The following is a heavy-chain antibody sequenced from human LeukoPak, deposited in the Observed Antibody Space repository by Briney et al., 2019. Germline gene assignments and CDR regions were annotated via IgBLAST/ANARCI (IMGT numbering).Heavy chain of an antibody. D-gene: IGHD1-26*01. Sequence: ASVTVSCNTSDYIFTIYGITWVRQAPGQGLEWMGWISANTRNTNYAQKLQGRLTMTTDTSTSTAYMELRGLRPDDTAVYYCARGVEGSSHVDYFDYWGQGTLVTVSS. J-gene: IGHJ4*02. CDR3: ARGVEGSSHVDYFDY. CDR2: ISANTRNT. CDR1: DYIFTIYG. V-gene: IGHV1-18*01.